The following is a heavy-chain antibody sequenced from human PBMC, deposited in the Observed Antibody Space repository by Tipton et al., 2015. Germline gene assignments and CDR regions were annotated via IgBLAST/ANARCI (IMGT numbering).Heavy chain of an antibody. J-gene: IGHJ4*02. CDR3: ARGYGRMVRGVHFDY. CDR1: GDSISSISW. CDR2: SHHRGTT. Sequence: TLSLTCVVSGDSISSISWWTWIRQPPGKGLEWIGTSHHRGTTYYNPSLKSRGTISVDTSKNQFSLKLSSVTAADTAVYYCARGYGRMVRGVHFDYWGQGTLVTVSS. V-gene: IGHV4-39*01. D-gene: IGHD3-10*01.